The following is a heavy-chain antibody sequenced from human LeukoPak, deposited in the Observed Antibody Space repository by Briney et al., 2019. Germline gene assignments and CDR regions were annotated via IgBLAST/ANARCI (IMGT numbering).Heavy chain of an antibody. CDR3: ARPTAVAGNPFTSYYFDY. Sequence: SETLSLTCTVSGGSISSSSYYWGWIRQPPGKGLEWIGSIYYSGSTYYNPSLKSRDTISVDTSKNQFSLKLSSVTAADTAVYYCARPTAVAGNPFTSYYFDYWGQGTLVTVSS. CDR2: IYYSGST. D-gene: IGHD6-19*01. CDR1: GGSISSSSYY. J-gene: IGHJ4*02. V-gene: IGHV4-39*01.